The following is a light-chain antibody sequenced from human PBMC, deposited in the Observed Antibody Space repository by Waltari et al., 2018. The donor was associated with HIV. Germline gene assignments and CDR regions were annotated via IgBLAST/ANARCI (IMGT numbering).Light chain of an antibody. CDR2: SND. CDR3: AAWDVSLNGLV. CDR1: RSNIGSKT. Sequence: QSVLTQPPSASGTPGQRVTISCSGSRSNIGSKTVNWYQQRPGTAPQLLIYSNDQRPSGVPDRFSGSKSGTSASLAISGLQSEDEAGYYCAAWDVSLNGLVFGGGTKLTVL. J-gene: IGLJ2*01. V-gene: IGLV1-44*01.